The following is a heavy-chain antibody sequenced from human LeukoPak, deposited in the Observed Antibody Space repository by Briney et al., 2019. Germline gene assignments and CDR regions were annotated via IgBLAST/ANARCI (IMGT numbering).Heavy chain of an antibody. D-gene: IGHD3-16*01. CDR3: ARPHQDYVWGSPDY. Sequence: PGGSLRLSCAASGFTFGSYNMNWVRQAPGKGLEWVSSISSSSSYINYADSVKGRFTISRDNAKNSLYLQMNTLRDEDTAVYYCARPHQDYVWGSPDYWGQGTLVTVSS. CDR1: GFTFGSYN. CDR2: ISSSSSYI. J-gene: IGHJ4*02. V-gene: IGHV3-21*01.